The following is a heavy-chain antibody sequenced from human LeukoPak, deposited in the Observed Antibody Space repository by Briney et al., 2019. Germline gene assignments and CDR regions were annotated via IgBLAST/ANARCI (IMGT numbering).Heavy chain of an antibody. CDR1: GGSFSGYY. V-gene: IGHV4-34*01. CDR3: ARGGGYRDIVVVPAANYAAYYFDY. D-gene: IGHD2-2*01. Sequence: SETLSLTCAVYGGSFSGYYWSWIRQPPGKGLEWIGEINHSGSTNYNPSLRSRVTISVDTSKNQFSLKLSSVTAADTAVYYCARGGGYRDIVVVPAANYAAYYFDYWGQGTLVTVSS. J-gene: IGHJ4*02. CDR2: INHSGST.